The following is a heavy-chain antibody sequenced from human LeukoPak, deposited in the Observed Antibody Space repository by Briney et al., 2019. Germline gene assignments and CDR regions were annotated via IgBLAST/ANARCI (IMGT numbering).Heavy chain of an antibody. CDR3: ARHKTVFPHYGSGPPI. CDR1: GGSISSSSYY. J-gene: IGHJ3*02. Sequence: PSETLSLTCTVSGGSISSSSYYWGWIRQPPGKGLEWIGSIYYSGSTDYNPSLKSRVTLSVDTSKNQFSLKVRSVTAADTAVYYCARHKTVFPHYGSGPPIWGQGTMVTVSS. CDR2: IYYSGST. V-gene: IGHV4-39*07. D-gene: IGHD3-10*01.